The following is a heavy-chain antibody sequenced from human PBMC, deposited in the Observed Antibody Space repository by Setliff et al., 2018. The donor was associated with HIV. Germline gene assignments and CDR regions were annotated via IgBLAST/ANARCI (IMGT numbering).Heavy chain of an antibody. CDR2: IYHSGGT. CDR3: ARRRDFDY. J-gene: IGHJ4*02. V-gene: IGHV4-38-2*01. Sequence: PSETLSLTCAVSGYSISSGYYWGWIRQPPGKGLEWIGSIYHSGGTYYNPSLKSRVTISVDTSKNQFSLKLSSVTAADTAVYYCARRRDFDYWGQGTLVTVSS. CDR1: GYSISSGYY.